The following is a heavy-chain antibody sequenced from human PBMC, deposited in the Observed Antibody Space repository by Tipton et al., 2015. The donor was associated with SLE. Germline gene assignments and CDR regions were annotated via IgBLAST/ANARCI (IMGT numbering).Heavy chain of an antibody. Sequence: QLVQSGAEVKKPGESLRISCKASGYSFTSYWITWVRQMPGKGLEWMGRIDPSDYYTNYSPSFQGHVTISADRSINTAYLQWSSLKASDTAMYYCARAGITMIKGDYAFDIWGQGTMVTVSS. J-gene: IGHJ3*02. CDR3: ARAGITMIKGDYAFDI. CDR1: GYSFTSYW. CDR2: IDPSDYYT. V-gene: IGHV5-10-1*01. D-gene: IGHD3-22*01.